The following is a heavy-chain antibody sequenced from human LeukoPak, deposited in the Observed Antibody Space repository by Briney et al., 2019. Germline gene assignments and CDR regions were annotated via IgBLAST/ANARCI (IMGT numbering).Heavy chain of an antibody. V-gene: IGHV3-66*01. CDR1: GFTVSSNY. CDR3: ARDNSGWGGYFDY. Sequence: GGSLRLSCAASGFTVSSNYMSWVRQAPGKGLEWVSVIYSGGSTYYADSVKGRFTISRDNSKNTLYLQMNSLRAEDTAVYYCARDNSGWGGYFDYWGQGTLVTVSS. J-gene: IGHJ4*02. CDR2: IYSGGST. D-gene: IGHD6-19*01.